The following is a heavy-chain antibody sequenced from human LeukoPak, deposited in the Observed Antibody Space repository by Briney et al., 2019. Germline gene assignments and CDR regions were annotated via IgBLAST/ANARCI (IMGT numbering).Heavy chain of an antibody. CDR3: APGGRTGGVLLSGY. D-gene: IGHD2-8*02. J-gene: IGHJ4*02. CDR1: GFTFSSYS. CDR2: ISSSSSYI. Sequence: PGGSLRLSCAASGFTFSSYSMNWVRQAPGKGLEWVSYISSSSSYIYYADSVKGRFTISRDNSKNTLYLQMNSLRAEDTAVYYCAPGGRTGGVLLSGYWGQGTLVTVSS. V-gene: IGHV3-21*04.